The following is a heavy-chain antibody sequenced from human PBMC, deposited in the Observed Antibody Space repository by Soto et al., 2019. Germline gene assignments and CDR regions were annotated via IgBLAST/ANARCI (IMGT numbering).Heavy chain of an antibody. CDR1: GVTFSSYW. CDR2: IKYDGSEK. Sequence: PGGSLRLSCAASGVTFSSYWMSWVRQAPGKGLEWVANIKYDGSEKYYVDSVKGRFTISRDNAKNSVYLQMNSLRDEDTAVYYCARGEQWLVRWVYWGQGTLVTVSS. J-gene: IGHJ4*02. D-gene: IGHD6-19*01. CDR3: ARGEQWLVRWVY. V-gene: IGHV3-7*04.